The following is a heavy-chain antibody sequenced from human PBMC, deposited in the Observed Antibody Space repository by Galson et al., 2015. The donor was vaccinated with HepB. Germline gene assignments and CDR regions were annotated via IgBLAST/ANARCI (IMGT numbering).Heavy chain of an antibody. V-gene: IGHV3-13*01. Sequence: SLRLSCAASGFTFSSYDMHWVRQAPGKGLEWVSAIGTAGDTYYQGAVKGRFTISRENAKNSLYLQMNSLRAGDTAGYYCAREENTDAFDIWGQGTMVTVSS. CDR2: IGTAGDT. CDR3: AREENTDAFDI. CDR1: GFTFSSYD. J-gene: IGHJ3*02.